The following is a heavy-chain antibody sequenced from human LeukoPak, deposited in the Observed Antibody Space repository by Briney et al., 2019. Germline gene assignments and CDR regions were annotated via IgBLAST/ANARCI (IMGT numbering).Heavy chain of an antibody. V-gene: IGHV4-39*07. D-gene: IGHD3-3*01. J-gene: IGHJ4*02. CDR2: MYYSGST. CDR1: GGSISSSSYY. Sequence: SETLSLTCSVSGGSISSSSYYWGWIRQPPGKGLEWVGSMYYSGSTYYNPSLKGRVTMSVDTSKNQFSLRLSSVTAADTAVYYCARGIGSGYHFDYWGQGTLVTVSS. CDR3: ARGIGSGYHFDY.